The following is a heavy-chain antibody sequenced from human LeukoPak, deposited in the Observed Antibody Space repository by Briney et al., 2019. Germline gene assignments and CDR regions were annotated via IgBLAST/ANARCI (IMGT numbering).Heavy chain of an antibody. J-gene: IGHJ4*02. CDR1: GGTFSSYA. CDR3: ARAQRVVAALFDY. CDR2: ITPIFGTA. Sequence: SVKVSCKASGGTFSSYAISWVRQAPGQGLEWMGGITPIFGTANYAQKFQGRVTITADESTSTAYMELSSLRSEDTAVYYCARAQRVVAALFDYWGQGTLVTVSS. D-gene: IGHD2-15*01. V-gene: IGHV1-69*13.